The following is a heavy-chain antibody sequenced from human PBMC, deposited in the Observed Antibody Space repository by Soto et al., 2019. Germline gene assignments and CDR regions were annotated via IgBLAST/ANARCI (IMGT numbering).Heavy chain of an antibody. D-gene: IGHD1-26*01. Sequence: SETLSLTCTVSGGSISSYYWSWIRQPPGKGLEWIGYIYYSGSTNYNPSLKSRVTISVDTSKNQFSLKLSSVTAADTAVYYCAREGAVGAHDFDYWGQGTLVTVSS. CDR3: AREGAVGAHDFDY. CDR1: GGSISSYY. V-gene: IGHV4-59*01. J-gene: IGHJ4*02. CDR2: IYYSGST.